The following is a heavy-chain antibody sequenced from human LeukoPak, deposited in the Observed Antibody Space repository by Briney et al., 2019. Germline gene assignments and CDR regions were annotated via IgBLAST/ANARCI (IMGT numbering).Heavy chain of an antibody. V-gene: IGHV3-53*04. Sequence: GGSLRLSCAASGFTVSSNYMSWVRQAPGKGLEWVSVIYSGGSTYYADSVKGRFTISRHNSKNTLYIQMNSLRAEDTAVYYCARHYGSGSYDWFDPWGQGTLVTVSS. J-gene: IGHJ5*02. CDR3: ARHYGSGSYDWFDP. D-gene: IGHD3-10*01. CDR2: IYSGGST. CDR1: GFTVSSNY.